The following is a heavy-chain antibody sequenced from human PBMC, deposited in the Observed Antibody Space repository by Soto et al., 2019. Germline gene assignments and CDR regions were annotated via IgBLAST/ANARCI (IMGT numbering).Heavy chain of an antibody. D-gene: IGHD1-26*01. CDR3: ARHHVRGRTIAGAAEF. CDR2: INHSGNT. V-gene: IGHV4-34*01. CDR1: GKSLSGYY. J-gene: IGHJ4*02. Sequence: QVQLQQWGAGLLKPSETLSLTCAVYGKSLSGYYWSWIRQPPGKALEWIGEINHSGNTNYNPSLKSRVTISVDTSKNHLFLNLSSVTAADTAMYYCARHHVRGRTIAGAAEFWGQGTLVTVSS.